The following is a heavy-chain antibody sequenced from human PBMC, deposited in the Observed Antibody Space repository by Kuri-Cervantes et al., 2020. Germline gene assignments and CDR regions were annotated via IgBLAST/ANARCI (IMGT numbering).Heavy chain of an antibody. V-gene: IGHV3-30*03. D-gene: IGHD3-10*01. CDR2: ISYDGSNK. CDR3: ARGDMVRGVVDYYYYGMDV. J-gene: IGHJ6*02. CDR1: GFTFSSYG. Sequence: GESLKISCAASGFTFSSYGMHWVRQAPGKGLEWVAVISYDGSNKYYADSVKGRFTISRDNSKNTLYLQMNSLRSEDTAVYYCARGDMVRGVVDYYYYGMDVWGQGTTVTVSS.